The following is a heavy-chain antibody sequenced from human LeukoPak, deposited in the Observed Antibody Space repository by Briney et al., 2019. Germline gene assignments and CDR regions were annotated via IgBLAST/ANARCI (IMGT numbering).Heavy chain of an antibody. D-gene: IGHD3-10*01. Sequence: GGSLRLSCAASGFTFSVYSMNWVRQAPGKGLEWVSSISSSGNYIYYADSPKGRFTISRDNAKNSLYLQMNSLRAEDTAVYYCARETKRFGELLGGWQYYFDYWGQGTLVPVPS. CDR3: ARETKRFGELLGGWQYYFDY. CDR1: GFTFSVYS. J-gene: IGHJ4*02. CDR2: ISSSGNYI. V-gene: IGHV3-21*01.